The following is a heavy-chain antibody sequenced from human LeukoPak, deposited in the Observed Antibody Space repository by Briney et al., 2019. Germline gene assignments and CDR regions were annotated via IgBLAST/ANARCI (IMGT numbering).Heavy chain of an antibody. CDR2: ISYDGNDK. J-gene: IGHJ3*02. V-gene: IGHV3-30*04. Sequence: GGSLRPSCAASGFTFSSYAMHWVRQAPGKGLEWVTVISYDGNDKFYADSVKGRFTISRDNSKNSLYLQMNSLRTEDTAVYYCARSVPSTSTYRNPIDIWGQGTMVTVSS. CDR3: ARSVPSTSTYRNPIDI. CDR1: GFTFSSYA. D-gene: IGHD2-2*01.